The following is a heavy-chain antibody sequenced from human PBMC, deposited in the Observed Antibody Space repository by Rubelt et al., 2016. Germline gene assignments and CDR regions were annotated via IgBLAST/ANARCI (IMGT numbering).Heavy chain of an antibody. V-gene: IGHV4-61*05. D-gene: IGHD6-6*01. CDR2: IYYSGST. Sequence: QLQLQESGPGLVKPSETLSPTCTVSGGSISSSSYYWGWIRQPPGKGLEWIGYIYYSGSTNYNPSLRGLVTIPVGPSKNQFSRKLGAVTAAETAVYYCARHGWFAEQLVPVGYWGQGTLVTVSS. CDR1: GGSISSSSYY. CDR3: ARHGWFAEQLVPVGY. J-gene: IGHJ4*02.